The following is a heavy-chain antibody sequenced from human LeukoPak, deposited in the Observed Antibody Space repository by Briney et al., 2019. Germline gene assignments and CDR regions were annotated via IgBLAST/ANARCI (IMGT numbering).Heavy chain of an antibody. J-gene: IGHJ4*02. D-gene: IGHD1-14*01. CDR2: IIPILGIE. CDR1: GGTFSSYA. V-gene: IGHV1-69*04. Sequence: SVKVSCKASGGTFSSYAISWVRQAPGQGLEWMGRIIPILGIENYAQKIQGRVTITANKTTSTAYMELSSLRSEDTAVYYCARGTTAAGRPLDYWGQGTLVTVSS. CDR3: ARGTTAAGRPLDY.